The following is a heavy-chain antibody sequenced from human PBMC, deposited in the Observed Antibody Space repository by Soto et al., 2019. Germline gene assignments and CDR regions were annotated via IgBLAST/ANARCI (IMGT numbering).Heavy chain of an antibody. J-gene: IGHJ4*02. CDR1: GFTFSSYA. CDR3: ARDNQWFGELTLDY. V-gene: IGHV3-30-3*01. CDR2: ISYDGSNK. Sequence: QVQLVESGGGVVQPGRSLRLSCAASGFTFSSYAMHWVRQAPGKGLEWVAVISYDGSNKYYADSVKGRFTISRDNSKNTRYLQMNSLRAEDTAVYYCARDNQWFGELTLDYWGQGTLVTVSS. D-gene: IGHD3-10*01.